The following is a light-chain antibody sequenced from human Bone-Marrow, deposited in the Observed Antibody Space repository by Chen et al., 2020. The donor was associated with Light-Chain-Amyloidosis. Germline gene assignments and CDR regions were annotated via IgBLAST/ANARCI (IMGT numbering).Light chain of an antibody. CDR2: DVS. CDR3: SSYTSSSTEVV. J-gene: IGLJ2*01. CDR1: SSDVGGYNY. Sequence: LTQPASVSGSPGQSITLSCTGTSSDVGGYNYVSWYQQHPDKAPKLMIYDVSNRPSGVSNRFSGSKSGNTASLTISGLQAEDEADYYCSSYTSSSTEVVFGGGTKLTVL. V-gene: IGLV2-14*01.